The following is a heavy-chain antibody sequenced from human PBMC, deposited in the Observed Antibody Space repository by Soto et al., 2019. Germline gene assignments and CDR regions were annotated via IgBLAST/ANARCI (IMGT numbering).Heavy chain of an antibody. J-gene: IGHJ3*02. CDR1: GYTFTGYY. CDR2: INPNSGGT. Sequence: ASVKVSCKASGYTFTGYYMHWVRQAPGQGLEWMGWINPNSGGTNYAQKYQGRVTMTRDTSISTAYMELSRLRSDDTAVYYCARARITMIVVVRDAFDIWGQGTMVTVSS. D-gene: IGHD3-22*01. CDR3: ARARITMIVVVRDAFDI. V-gene: IGHV1-2*02.